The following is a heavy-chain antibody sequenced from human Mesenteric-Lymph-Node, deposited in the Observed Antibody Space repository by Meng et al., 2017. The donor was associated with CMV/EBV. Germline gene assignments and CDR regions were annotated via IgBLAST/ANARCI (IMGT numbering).Heavy chain of an antibody. CDR2: IKGKTDGGTT. D-gene: IGHD2-2*01. CDR3: VTGTSASSIFEY. CDR1: GFTFSNDW. V-gene: IGHV3-15*01. J-gene: IGHJ4*02. Sequence: ASGFTFSNDWMSWVRQVPGKGLEWVGRIKGKTDGGTTDYAASVKGRFTISRDDSSNTLYLRMSSLRTEDTAVYYCVTGTSASSIFEYWGQGALVTVSS.